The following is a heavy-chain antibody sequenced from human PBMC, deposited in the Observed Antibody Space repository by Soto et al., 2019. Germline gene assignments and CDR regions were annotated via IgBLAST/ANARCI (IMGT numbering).Heavy chain of an antibody. CDR1: GGSISSYY. Sequence: SETLSLTCTVSGGSISSYYWSWIRQPPGKGLEWIGYIYYSGSTNYNPSLKSRVTISVDTSKNQFSLKLSSVTAADTAVYYCAREGSGWYSLRDYYGMDVWGQGTTVTVSS. CDR2: IYYSGST. V-gene: IGHV4-59*01. CDR3: AREGSGWYSLRDYYGMDV. J-gene: IGHJ6*02. D-gene: IGHD6-19*01.